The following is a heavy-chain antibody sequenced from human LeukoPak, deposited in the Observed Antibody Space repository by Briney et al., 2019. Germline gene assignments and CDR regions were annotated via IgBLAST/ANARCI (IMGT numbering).Heavy chain of an antibody. J-gene: IGHJ4*02. V-gene: IGHV4-39*01. D-gene: IGHD5-24*01. CDR3: ARHEEEDGYNAKTPDY. Sequence: SETLSLTCDVSGVSISGTNYYWGWIRQPPGMGLEWIGSIHYRLPTFYNPLLKSRVTISVDTSKNQTSLRLRSVTAADTAVYYCARHEEEDGYNAKTPDYWGQGTLVTVSS. CDR1: GVSISGTNYY. CDR2: IHYRLPT.